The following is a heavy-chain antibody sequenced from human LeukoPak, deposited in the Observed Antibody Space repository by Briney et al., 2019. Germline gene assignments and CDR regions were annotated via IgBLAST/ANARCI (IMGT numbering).Heavy chain of an antibody. V-gene: IGHV3-30-3*01. CDR1: QFIFNNYA. Sequence: GGSLRLSCAASQFIFNNYAMSWVRQAPGRGLEWVASISYDGVDKYYADSLKDRFTTSRDNSKNSIYLQMNSLRVEDTAMYYCAKDVDTVMDWANDAFDVWGQGTMVIVSS. CDR2: ISYDGVDK. D-gene: IGHD5-18*01. CDR3: AKDVDTVMDWANDAFDV. J-gene: IGHJ3*01.